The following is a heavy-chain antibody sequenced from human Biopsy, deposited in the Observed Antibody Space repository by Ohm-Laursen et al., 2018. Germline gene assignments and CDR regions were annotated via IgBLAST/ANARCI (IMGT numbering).Heavy chain of an antibody. V-gene: IGHV4-39*01. CDR3: ARQEFATSPLDY. J-gene: IGHJ4*02. D-gene: IGHD3-10*01. CDR1: GGSISRSSYY. Sequence: SETLSLTCTVTGGSISRSSYYWDWIRQPPGKGLEWIGSIYYRGSTYYNPSLKSRVTISADRSKNQFSLKLTSVTAADTAMYYCARQEFATSPLDYWGQGSLVTVSS. CDR2: IYYRGST.